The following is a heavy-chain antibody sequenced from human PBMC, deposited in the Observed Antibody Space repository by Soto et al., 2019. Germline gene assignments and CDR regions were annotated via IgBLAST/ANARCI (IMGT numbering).Heavy chain of an antibody. D-gene: IGHD3-16*01. CDR3: ARLSGTYGRRHYFDY. V-gene: IGHV3-48*03. Sequence: GSLRLSCAASGFTFSSYEMTWVRQVAGKGLELVSYISSSGSTIHYADSVRGRFTIYRDNAKSSLYLEMNSLRPEDTAVYYCARLSGTYGRRHYFDYWGQGTLVTVSS. CDR2: ISSSGSTI. J-gene: IGHJ4*02. CDR1: GFTFSSYE.